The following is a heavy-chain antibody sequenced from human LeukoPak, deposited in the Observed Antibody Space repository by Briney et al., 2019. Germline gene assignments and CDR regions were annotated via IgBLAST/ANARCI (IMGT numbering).Heavy chain of an antibody. J-gene: IGHJ4*02. V-gene: IGHV4-59*12. Sequence: KPSETLSLTCTVSGDSIDSYYWSWIRQPPGKGLEWIGYIYYRGTTSYIPFLKSRVTISVDTSKNQFSLKLNSVTAADTAVYYCARLPRYGGYDHFDYWGQGILVIVSS. CDR3: ARLPRYGGYDHFDY. CDR1: GDSIDSYY. D-gene: IGHD5-12*01. CDR2: IYYRGTT.